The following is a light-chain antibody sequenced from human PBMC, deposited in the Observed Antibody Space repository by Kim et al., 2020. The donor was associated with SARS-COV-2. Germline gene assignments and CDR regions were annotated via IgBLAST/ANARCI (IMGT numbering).Light chain of an antibody. J-gene: IGKJ2*01. V-gene: IGKV3-20*01. Sequence: EIVLTQSPGTLSLSPGERATLSCRASQSVSSTYLDWYQQKPGQAPRLLIYGAFNRATGIPDRFSGSGSGTDFTLSISRLEPEDFAVYYCQQYGSSQYTFGQGTKLEIK. CDR1: QSVSSTY. CDR2: GAF. CDR3: QQYGSSQYT.